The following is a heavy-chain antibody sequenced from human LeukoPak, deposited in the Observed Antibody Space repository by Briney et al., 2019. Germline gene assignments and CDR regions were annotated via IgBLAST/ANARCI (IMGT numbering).Heavy chain of an antibody. CDR3: AKGVYGDYVRYFQH. J-gene: IGHJ1*01. CDR2: IRYDGSNK. D-gene: IGHD4-17*01. CDR1: GFTFSSYW. V-gene: IGHV3-30*02. Sequence: PGGSLRLSCAASGFTFSSYWMSWVRQAPGKGLEWVAFIRYDGSNKYYADSVKGRFTISRDNSKNTLYLQMNSLRAEDTAVYYCAKGVYGDYVRYFQHWGQGTLVTVSS.